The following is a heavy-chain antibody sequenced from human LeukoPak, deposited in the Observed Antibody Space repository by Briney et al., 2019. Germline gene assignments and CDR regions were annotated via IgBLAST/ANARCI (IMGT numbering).Heavy chain of an antibody. CDR1: GCTFTGYY. CDR3: ARESISGGSSYYYYMDV. Sequence: GASVKVSCKASGCTFTGYYMHWVRQAPGQGLEWMGWINPNSGGTNYAQKFQGRVTMTRDTSISTAYMELSRLRSDDTAVYYCARESISGGSSYYYYMDVWGKGTTVTVSS. J-gene: IGHJ6*03. V-gene: IGHV1-2*02. CDR2: INPNSGGT. D-gene: IGHD2-15*01.